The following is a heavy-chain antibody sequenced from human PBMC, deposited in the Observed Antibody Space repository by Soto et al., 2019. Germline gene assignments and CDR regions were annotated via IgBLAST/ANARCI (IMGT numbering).Heavy chain of an antibody. CDR3: ASRDPGTSVDY. CDR1: GGSFSCYY. D-gene: IGHD1-7*01. V-gene: IGHV4-34*01. CDR2: INHSGST. Sequence: KTSETLSLTCAVYGGSFSCYYWSWIRQPPGKGLEWIGEINHSGSTNYNPSLKSRVTISLDKSENQFSLKVTSLTAADTAVYYCASRDPGTSVDYWGQGTLVTVSS. J-gene: IGHJ4*02.